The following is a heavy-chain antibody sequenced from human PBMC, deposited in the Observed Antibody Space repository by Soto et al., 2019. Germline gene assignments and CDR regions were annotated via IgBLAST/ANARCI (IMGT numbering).Heavy chain of an antibody. J-gene: IGHJ6*02. D-gene: IGHD3-9*01. V-gene: IGHV4-59*01. Sequence: XGTLALTFAVSGGSITDYYGSWIRQPPGKGLEWIGYIYHGGSANYSPSLKSRVTISLNTSKSQFYMTLTSVTAADSAVYYCASVHGTPKLTGDYYYYGVDVWGPGTTVTVSS. CDR2: IYHGGSA. CDR3: ASVHGTPKLTGDYYYYGVDV. CDR1: GGSITDYY.